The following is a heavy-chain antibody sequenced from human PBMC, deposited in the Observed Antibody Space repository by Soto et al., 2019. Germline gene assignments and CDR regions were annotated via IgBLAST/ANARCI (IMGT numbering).Heavy chain of an antibody. V-gene: IGHV3-9*01. D-gene: IGHD2-15*01. CDR1: GFTFDDYA. J-gene: IGHJ4*01. CDR2: ITWNSGKI. Sequence: GGSLRLSCTASGFTFDDYAMHWVRQGPGRSLEWVSGITWNSGKIAYADSVKGRFTIARDDDNNSLYLQMNSLRPEDTALYYCVKDSYADFHRVLSTAEYFFDYWGHGTLVTVSS. CDR3: VKDSYADFHRVLSTAEYFFDY.